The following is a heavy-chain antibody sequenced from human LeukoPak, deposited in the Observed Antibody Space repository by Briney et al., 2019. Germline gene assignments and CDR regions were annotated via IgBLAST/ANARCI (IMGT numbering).Heavy chain of an antibody. J-gene: IGHJ4*01. V-gene: IGHV3-21*01. Sequence: PGGSRRLSCAVSGFTFTSFSFNWVRQAPGKGLEWGSTINTLSSYIWYADSVKGRFTISRDNAQNSLYLQMNSLRVEDKAVYYCARDHRYAFDNWGDGTLVSVSS. CDR3: ARDHRYAFDN. CDR1: GFTFTSFS. D-gene: IGHD5-12*01. CDR2: INTLSSYI.